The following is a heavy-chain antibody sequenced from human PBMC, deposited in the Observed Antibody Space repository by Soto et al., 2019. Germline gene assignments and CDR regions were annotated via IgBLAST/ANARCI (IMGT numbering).Heavy chain of an antibody. CDR3: ARAPGVPAAIAHYHYGMDV. CDR1: GVTFSSYA. V-gene: IGHV1-69*01. J-gene: IGHJ6*02. D-gene: IGHD2-2*02. CDR2: IIPIFGTA. Sequence: QVQLVQSGAEVKKPGSSVKLSCKASGVTFSSYAISWVRQAPGQGLEWMGGIIPIFGTANYAQKFQGRITITADEYTSTAYMELRSLQSEDTAVYYCARAPGVPAAIAHYHYGMDVWGQGTTVTVCS.